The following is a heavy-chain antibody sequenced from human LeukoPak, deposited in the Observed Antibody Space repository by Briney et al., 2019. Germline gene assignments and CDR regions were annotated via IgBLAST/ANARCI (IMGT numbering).Heavy chain of an antibody. CDR1: GGSISTNY. D-gene: IGHD6-19*01. V-gene: IGHV4-59*08. Sequence: SETLSLTCTVSGGSISTNYWSWIRQPPGKGLEWIGYIYYSGSTNYNPSLKSRVTISIDTSKNRFSLNLSSVTAADTALYYCARRTLGLGGKPWLDQFDYWGQGTLVTVSS. J-gene: IGHJ4*02. CDR3: ARRTLGLGGKPWLDQFDY. CDR2: IYYSGST.